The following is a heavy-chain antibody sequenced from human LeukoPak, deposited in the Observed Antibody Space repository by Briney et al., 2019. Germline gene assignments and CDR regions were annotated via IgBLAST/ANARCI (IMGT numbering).Heavy chain of an antibody. CDR3: AKDRVGYYYDSSGYTEDYNWFDP. CDR2: ISGSGGST. D-gene: IGHD3-22*01. CDR1: GFTFSSYG. Sequence: GGSLRLSCAASGFTFSSYGMSWVRQAPGKGLEWVSAISGSGGSTYYADSVKGRFTISRDNSKNTLYLQMNSLRAEDTAVYYCAKDRVGYYYDSSGYTEDYNWFDPWGQGTLVTVSS. J-gene: IGHJ5*02. V-gene: IGHV3-23*01.